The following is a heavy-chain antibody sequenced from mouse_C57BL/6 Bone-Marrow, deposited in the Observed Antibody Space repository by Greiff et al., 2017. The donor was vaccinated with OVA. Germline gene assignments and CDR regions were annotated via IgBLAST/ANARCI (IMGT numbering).Heavy chain of an antibody. CDR1: GFNIKDYY. J-gene: IGHJ2*01. D-gene: IGHD2-1*01. CDR2: IDPEDGET. Sequence: VQLQQPGAELVKPGASVKLSCTASGFNIKDYYMHWVKQRTEQGLEWIGRIDPEDGETKYAPKFQGKATITADTSSNTAYLQLSSLTSEDTAVYYCAFIYYGNYGGWYDFDYWGQGTTLTVSS. CDR3: AFIYYGNYGGWYDFDY. V-gene: IGHV14-2*01.